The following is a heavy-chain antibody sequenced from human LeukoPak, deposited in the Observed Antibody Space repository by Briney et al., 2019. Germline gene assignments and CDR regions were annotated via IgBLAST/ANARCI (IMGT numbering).Heavy chain of an antibody. D-gene: IGHD2-15*01. CDR3: AKEVRYSWYFDL. Sequence: PGGSLRLSCGASGFTFSTYGMSWVRQAPGKGLEWVSAISGSGGNTYYADSVKGRFTISRDNSKNTLYLQMNSLRTEDTAVYYCAKEVRYSWYFDLWGRGTLVTVSS. CDR1: GFTFSTYG. CDR2: ISGSGGNT. V-gene: IGHV3-23*01. J-gene: IGHJ2*01.